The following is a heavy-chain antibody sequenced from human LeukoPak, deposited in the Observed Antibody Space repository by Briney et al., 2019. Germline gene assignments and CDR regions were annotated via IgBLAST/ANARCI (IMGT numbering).Heavy chain of an antibody. CDR3: ARARFLEWLSDYNWFDP. J-gene: IGHJ5*02. CDR1: GGSISSYY. D-gene: IGHD3-3*01. CDR2: IYTSGST. V-gene: IGHV4-4*07. Sequence: PSETLSLTCTVSGGSISSYYWSWIRQPPGKGLEWIGRIYTSGSTNYNPSLKSRVTMSVDTSKNQFSLKLSSVTAADTAVYYCARARFLEWLSDYNWFDPWGQGTLVTVSS.